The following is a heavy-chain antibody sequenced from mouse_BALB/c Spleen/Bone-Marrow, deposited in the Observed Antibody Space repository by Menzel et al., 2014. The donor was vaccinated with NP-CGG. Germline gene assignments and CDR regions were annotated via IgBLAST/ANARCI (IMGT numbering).Heavy chain of an antibody. CDR1: GFTFTDYY. CDR2: IRNKAYGYTT. J-gene: IGHJ4*01. CDR3: ARFPMDC. Sequence: EVNLVESGGGLVQPGVSLRLSCTTSGFTFTDYYMSWVRQPPGKALEWLAFIRNKAYGYTTEYSASVRGRFTISRDNSQSILYLQMNTLRAEDSATYYCARFPMDCWGQGTSVTVSS. V-gene: IGHV7-3*02.